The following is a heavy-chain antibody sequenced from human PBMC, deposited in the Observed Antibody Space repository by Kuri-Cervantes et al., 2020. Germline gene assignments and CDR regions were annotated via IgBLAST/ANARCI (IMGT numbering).Heavy chain of an antibody. D-gene: IGHD2-2*01. J-gene: IGHJ5*02. Sequence: GSLRLSCAAYGGSFSGHYWSWIRNPPGKGLEWIGGINHSGSTNYNPSLKSRVTISVDKSKNQFSLKLSSVTAADTAVYYCARALGNHHLLFSEDFDPWGQGTLVTVSS. CDR1: GGSFSGHY. V-gene: IGHV4-34*01. CDR2: INHSGST. CDR3: ARALGNHHLLFSEDFDP.